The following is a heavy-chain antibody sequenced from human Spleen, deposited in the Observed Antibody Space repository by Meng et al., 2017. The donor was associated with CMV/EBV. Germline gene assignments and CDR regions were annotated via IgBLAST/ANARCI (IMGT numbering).Heavy chain of an antibody. CDR2: IREDGSSK. V-gene: IGHV3-7*01. Sequence: GESLKISCAASGFTFSMYWMSWVRQAPGKGLEWVANIREDGSSKYYADPVKGRFTISRDNAKNSLFLQMSSLRAEDTAMYYCARAGLGYCSVTSCYNDYWGQGTLVTVSS. D-gene: IGHD2-2*02. J-gene: IGHJ4*02. CDR3: ARAGLGYCSVTSCYNDY. CDR1: GFTFSMYW.